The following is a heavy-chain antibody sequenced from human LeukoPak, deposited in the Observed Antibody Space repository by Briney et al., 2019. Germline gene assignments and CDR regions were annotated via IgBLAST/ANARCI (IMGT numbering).Heavy chain of an antibody. CDR2: ITTSSTTK. CDR3: ARVRSGYHSDY. D-gene: IGHD5-12*01. J-gene: IGHJ4*02. V-gene: IGHV3-48*01. Sequence: GGSLRLSCAASGFSFSSYSMNWVRQAPGKGLEWVSFITTSSTTKYYADSVKGRFTISRDNAENSLYLQMNSLRAEDTAVHYCARVRSGYHSDYWGQGTLVTVSS. CDR1: GFSFSSYS.